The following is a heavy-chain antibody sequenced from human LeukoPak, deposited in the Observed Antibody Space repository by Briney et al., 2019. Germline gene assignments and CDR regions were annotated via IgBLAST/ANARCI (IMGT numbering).Heavy chain of an antibody. V-gene: IGHV3-30*02. CDR1: GFTFSSYG. CDR3: AKDPNYYDSSGYYSEFDY. Sequence: GGSLRLSCAASGFTFSSYGMHWVRQAPGKGLEWVAFIRYDGSNKYYADSVKGRFTISRDNSKNTLYLQMNSLRAEDTAVYYCAKDPNYYDSSGYYSEFDYWGQGTLVTVPS. J-gene: IGHJ4*02. D-gene: IGHD3-22*01. CDR2: IRYDGSNK.